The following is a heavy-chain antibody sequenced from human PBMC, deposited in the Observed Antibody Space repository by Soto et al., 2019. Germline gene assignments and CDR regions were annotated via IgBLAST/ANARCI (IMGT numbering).Heavy chain of an antibody. V-gene: IGHV3-9*01. J-gene: IGHJ4*02. Sequence: EVQLVESGGGLAQPGRSLRLSCAASGFRFEDYAMHWVRQAPGKGLQWVSGISWNGGRIDYADSVKGRFTISRDNAKKSLYLQMDSLRIEDTAFYYCSKSRSYINGPDYWGQGTLVTVSS. CDR3: SKSRSYINGPDY. CDR1: GFRFEDYA. D-gene: IGHD2-8*01. CDR2: ISWNGGRI.